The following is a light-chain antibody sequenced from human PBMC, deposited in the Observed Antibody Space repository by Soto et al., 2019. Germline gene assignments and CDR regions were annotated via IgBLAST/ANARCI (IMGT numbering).Light chain of an antibody. J-gene: IGKJ1*01. V-gene: IGKV1-5*03. CDR1: QSISSW. CDR3: QQYSSYSTWT. Sequence: DIQMTQSPSTLSASVGDRVTITCRASQSISSWLAWYQQKPGKAPKLLIYKASSLESGVPSRFSGSGSGTEFTLTICSLQADDFATYYCQQYSSYSTWTFGQGTKVEIK. CDR2: KAS.